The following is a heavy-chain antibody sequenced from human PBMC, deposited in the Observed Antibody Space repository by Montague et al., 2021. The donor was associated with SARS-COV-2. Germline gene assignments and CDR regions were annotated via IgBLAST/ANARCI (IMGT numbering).Heavy chain of an antibody. CDR3: VRDTGSAQAGFDA. CDR1: GDSVWSNTAA. D-gene: IGHD4-17*01. CDR2: TNYRSKWTS. V-gene: IGHV6-1*01. J-gene: IGHJ4*02. Sequence: CAISGDSVWSNTAAWNWIRQSPSRGLEWLGRTNYRSKWTSDYATSVEGRISIDPDTSKNQFFLQLKSVTPEDTGVYYCVRDTGSAQAGFDAWGQGTLVTVSS.